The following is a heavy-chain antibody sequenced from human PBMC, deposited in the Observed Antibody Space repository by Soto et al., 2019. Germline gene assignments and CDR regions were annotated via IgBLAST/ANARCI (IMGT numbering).Heavy chain of an antibody. CDR3: ARLSSRSWSNCSPP. J-gene: IGHJ5*02. CDR2: ISYSGST. D-gene: IGHD6-13*01. CDR1: GGSLSSGNYF. V-gene: IGHV4-31*03. Sequence: SETLSLTCTVSGGSLSSGNYFWNWIRQHPGKGLEWIGYISYSGSTYYNPSLKSRLSMSVDTSKNQFSLKLSSVTAADTAVYSCARLSSRSWSNCSPPGGKAPLHTVSS.